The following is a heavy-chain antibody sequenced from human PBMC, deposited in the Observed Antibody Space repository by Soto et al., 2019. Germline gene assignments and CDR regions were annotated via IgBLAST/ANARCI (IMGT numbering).Heavy chain of an antibody. Sequence: GESLKISCAASGFTFSSYAMSWVRQAPGKGLEWVSAISGSGGSTYYADSVKGRFTISRDNSKNTLYLQMNSLRAEDTAVYYCAKSIAAAGPSPPYYYYYGMDVWGQGTTVTVSS. D-gene: IGHD6-13*01. CDR2: ISGSGGST. V-gene: IGHV3-23*01. CDR3: AKSIAAAGPSPPYYYYYGMDV. CDR1: GFTFSSYA. J-gene: IGHJ6*02.